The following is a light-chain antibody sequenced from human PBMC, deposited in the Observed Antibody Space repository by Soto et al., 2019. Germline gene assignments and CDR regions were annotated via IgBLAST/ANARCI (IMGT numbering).Light chain of an antibody. CDR3: QQYNKWPLS. V-gene: IGKV3D-15*01. J-gene: IGKJ4*01. CDR1: ESVNNN. CDR2: LAS. Sequence: EIVMTQSPATLSVSPGERATLSCRASESVNNNLAWYQQKPGQPPRLLIYLASIRATGIPARFSGSGSGTEFTLTISSLQSEDCAVYYCQQYNKWPLSFGGGTKAEL.